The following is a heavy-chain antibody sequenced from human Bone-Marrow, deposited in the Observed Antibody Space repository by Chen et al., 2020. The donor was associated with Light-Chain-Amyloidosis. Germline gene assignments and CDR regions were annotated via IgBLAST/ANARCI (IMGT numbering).Heavy chain of an antibody. D-gene: IGHD2-8*01. J-gene: IGHJ2*01. Sequence: EVQLVESGGGLVQPGGSLRLSCTVSGFSVCSNSMGGVRQAPGKGLESDSVFCGVARIHVARSVKGRFTISRDCSKNTLFRQLNSLRDDDTALYYCATGPPHPKMLRPPNCYFDLWGRGTLVTVSS. CDR1: GFSVCSNS. CDR2: FCGVARI. CDR3: ATGPPHPKMLRPPNCYFDL. V-gene: IGHV3-53*02.